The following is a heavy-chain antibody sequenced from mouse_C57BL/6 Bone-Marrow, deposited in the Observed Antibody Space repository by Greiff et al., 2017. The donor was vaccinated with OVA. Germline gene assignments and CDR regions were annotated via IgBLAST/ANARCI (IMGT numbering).Heavy chain of an antibody. CDR3: ARDDYDDAN. J-gene: IGHJ3*01. CDR2: IDPSDSYT. Sequence: QVQLQQPGAELVMPGASVKLSCKASGYTFTSYWMHWVKQRPGQGLEWIGDIDPSDSYTNYNQKFKGKSTLTVDKSSSTAYMQLSSLTSEDSAVYYCARDDYDDANWGWGNLVTVSA. CDR1: GYTFTSYW. V-gene: IGHV1-69*01. D-gene: IGHD2-4*01.